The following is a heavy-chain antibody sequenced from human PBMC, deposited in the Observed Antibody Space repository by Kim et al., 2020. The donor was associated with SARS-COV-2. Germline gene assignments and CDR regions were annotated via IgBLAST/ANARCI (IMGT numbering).Heavy chain of an antibody. Sequence: GGSLRLSCAASGFTFSSYWMSWVRQAPGKGLEWVANIKQDGSEKYYVDSVKGRFTISRDNAKNSLYLQMNSLRAEDTAVYYCAREAYDYVWGSYRPRYYFDYWGQGTLVTVSS. D-gene: IGHD3-16*02. CDR1: GFTFSSYW. V-gene: IGHV3-7*01. CDR3: AREAYDYVWGSYRPRYYFDY. J-gene: IGHJ4*02. CDR2: IKQDGSEK.